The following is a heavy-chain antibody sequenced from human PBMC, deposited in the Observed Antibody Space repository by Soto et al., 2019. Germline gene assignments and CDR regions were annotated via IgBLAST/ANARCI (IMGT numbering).Heavy chain of an antibody. J-gene: IGHJ3*02. CDR3: AFWGFHDAFDI. V-gene: IGHV1-69*13. CDR1: GGSFSSYA. Sequence: GASVKVSCKASGGSFSSYAISWERQAPGHGLEWMGGIIPIFGTANYAQKFQGRVTITADEPTSTAYMELSSLRSEDTAVYCCAFWGFHDAFDIWGQETMVTV. D-gene: IGHD7-27*01. CDR2: IIPIFGTA.